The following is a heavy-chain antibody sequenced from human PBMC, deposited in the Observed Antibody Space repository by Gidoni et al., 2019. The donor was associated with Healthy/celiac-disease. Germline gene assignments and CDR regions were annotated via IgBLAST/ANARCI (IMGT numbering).Heavy chain of an antibody. V-gene: IGHV3-73*01. D-gene: IGHD1-26*01. CDR3: TSMVGASTTAFDI. CDR2: IRSKANSYAT. J-gene: IGHJ3*02. CDR1: GFTFIGSA. Sequence: EVQLVEAGGGLVQPGWSLKLSCSASGFTFIGSAMHWVRQASGKGLEWVGRIRSKANSYATAYAASVKGRFTISRDDSKNTAYLQMNSLKTEGTAVYYCTSMVGASTTAFDIWGQGTMVTVSS.